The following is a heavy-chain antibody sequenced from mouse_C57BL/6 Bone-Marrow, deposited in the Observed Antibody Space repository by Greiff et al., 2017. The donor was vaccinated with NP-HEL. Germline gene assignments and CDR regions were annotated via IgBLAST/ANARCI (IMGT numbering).Heavy chain of an antibody. Sequence: QVHVKQPGAELVKPGASVKMSCKASGYTFTSYWITWVKQRPGQGLEWIGDIYPGSGSTNYNEKFKSKATLTVDTSSSTAYMQLSSLTSEDAAVYYCASYGGRYFDVWGTGTTVTVSS. CDR3: ASYGGRYFDV. CDR2: IYPGSGST. D-gene: IGHD1-1*01. V-gene: IGHV1-55*01. CDR1: GYTFTSYW. J-gene: IGHJ1*03.